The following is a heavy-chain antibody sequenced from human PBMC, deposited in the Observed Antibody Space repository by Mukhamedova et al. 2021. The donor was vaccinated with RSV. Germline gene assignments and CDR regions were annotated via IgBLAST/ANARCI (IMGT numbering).Heavy chain of an antibody. CDR3: ARDEPTGGAGD. CDR2: GST. J-gene: IGHJ4*02. V-gene: IGHV4-4*02. D-gene: IGHD4-23*01. Sequence: GSTNYNPSLKSRVTISLDKPKNQFSLKLTSVAAADTAVYYCARDEPTGGAGDWGQGARVTVSS.